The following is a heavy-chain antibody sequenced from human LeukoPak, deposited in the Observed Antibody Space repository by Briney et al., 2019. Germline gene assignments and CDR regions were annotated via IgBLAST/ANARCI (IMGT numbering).Heavy chain of an antibody. CDR2: ISTTSLNT. CDR3: AKANKYSSSWYENWYFDL. Sequence: GGSLRRSCAASGFTFSSYAMNWVRQAPGKGLQWVSVISTTSLNTYYADSVKGRFTISRDNSKNTLYLQMNSLRAEDTAVYYCAKANKYSSSWYENWYFDLWGRGTLVTVSS. V-gene: IGHV3-23*01. J-gene: IGHJ2*01. CDR1: GFTFSSYA. D-gene: IGHD6-13*01.